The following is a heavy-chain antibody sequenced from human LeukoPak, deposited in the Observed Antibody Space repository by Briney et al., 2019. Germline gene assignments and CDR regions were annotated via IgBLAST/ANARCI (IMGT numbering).Heavy chain of an antibody. J-gene: IGHJ6*02. CDR3: ARASGWYDPERFYYYYCGMDV. Sequence: SETLSLTCTVSGGSISSYYWSWIRQPPGKGLEWIGYIYYSGSTNYNPSLKSRVTITVDTSKNQFSLKLSSVTAADTAVYYCARASGWYDPERFYYYYCGMDVWGQGTTVTVSS. V-gene: IGHV4-59*01. CDR2: IYYSGST. D-gene: IGHD6-13*01. CDR1: GGSISSYY.